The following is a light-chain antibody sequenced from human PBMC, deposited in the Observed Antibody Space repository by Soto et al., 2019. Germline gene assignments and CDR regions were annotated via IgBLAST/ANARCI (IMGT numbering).Light chain of an antibody. CDR1: QNIRSR. Sequence: DFQMTQSPSTLSASVGDRVTITCRASQNIRSRLAWFQQKPGKAPKLLIYDASRLGSGVPQRFSGSGSGTEFTLTISSLQTDDVSTYYCQHYHSYLTFGQGTRVEIK. V-gene: IGKV1-5*01. J-gene: IGKJ1*01. CDR2: DAS. CDR3: QHYHSYLT.